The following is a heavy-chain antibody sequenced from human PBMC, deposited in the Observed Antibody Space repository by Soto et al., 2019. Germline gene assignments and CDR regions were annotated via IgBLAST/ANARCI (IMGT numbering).Heavy chain of an antibody. Sequence: EVQLLESGGGLVQPGGSLRLSCAASGFTFSVYAISWVRQAPGKGLEWVSGISGSGSSTFYTDSVKGRFTISRDNSKNTLYLEMNSLRAEDTAVYYCAKETYSSSHSDYWGQGTLVTVSS. J-gene: IGHJ4*02. V-gene: IGHV3-23*01. CDR3: AKETYSSSHSDY. D-gene: IGHD6-13*01. CDR1: GFTFSVYA. CDR2: ISGSGSST.